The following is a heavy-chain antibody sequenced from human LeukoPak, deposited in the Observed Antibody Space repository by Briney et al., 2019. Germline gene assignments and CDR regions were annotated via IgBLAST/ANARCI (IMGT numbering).Heavy chain of an antibody. J-gene: IGHJ4*02. D-gene: IGHD5-24*01. CDR2: IGDSDGRT. CDR3: AKRMRAGYNSPIDY. Sequence: HAGGSLRLSCAASGFQFTSYAMNWVRQAPGKGLEWVSQIGDSDGRTYYADSVKGRFTISRDISKNTLYLQIDSLGAEDTAVYFCAKRMRAGYNSPIDYWGQGTLVTVSS. V-gene: IGHV3-23*01. CDR1: GFQFTSYA.